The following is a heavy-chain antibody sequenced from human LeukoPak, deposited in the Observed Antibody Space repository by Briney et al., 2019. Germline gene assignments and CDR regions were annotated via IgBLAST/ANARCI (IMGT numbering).Heavy chain of an antibody. CDR1: GFTFSDYY. J-gene: IGHJ5*02. V-gene: IGHV3-11*01. D-gene: IGHD6-13*01. CDR3: ARSPRAAAGTKSFWFDP. Sequence: GGSLRLSCAASGFTFSDYYMSWIRQAPGKGLKWVSYISSSGSTIYYADSVKGRFTISRDNAKNSLYLQMNSLRAEDTAVYYCARSPRAAAGTKSFWFDPWGQGTLVTVSS. CDR2: ISSSGSTI.